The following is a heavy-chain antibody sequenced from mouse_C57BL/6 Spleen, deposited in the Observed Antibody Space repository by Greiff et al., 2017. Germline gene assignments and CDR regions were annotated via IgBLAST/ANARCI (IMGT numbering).Heavy chain of an antibody. CDR3: ARTLITTVVAFDY. CDR1: GFTFSDYG. J-gene: IGHJ2*01. D-gene: IGHD1-1*01. V-gene: IGHV5-17*01. Sequence: DVQLVESGGGLVKPGGSLKLSCAASGFTFSDYGMHWVRQAPEKGLEWVAYISSGSSTIYYADTVKGRFTISRDNAKNTLFLQMTSLRSEDTAMYYCARTLITTVVAFDYWGQGTTLTVSS. CDR2: ISSGSSTI.